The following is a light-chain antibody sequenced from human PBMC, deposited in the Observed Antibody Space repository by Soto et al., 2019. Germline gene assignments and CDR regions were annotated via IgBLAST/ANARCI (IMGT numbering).Light chain of an antibody. J-gene: IGLJ1*01. V-gene: IGLV1-40*01. CDR1: SSNIGAGYD. CDR2: DNT. Sequence: QSVLTQPPSVSGAPGQRVTISCTGSSSNIGAGYDVHWYQQLPGTAPKLLIYDNTNRPSGVPDRFSGSKSGTSASLAITGLQAEDEADYFCQSYDSSLRGSVFGTGTQLTVL. CDR3: QSYDSSLRGSV.